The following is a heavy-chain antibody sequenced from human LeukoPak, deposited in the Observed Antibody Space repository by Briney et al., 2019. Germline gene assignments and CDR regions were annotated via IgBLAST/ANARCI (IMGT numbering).Heavy chain of an antibody. CDR2: ISSSSSYI. CDR1: GFTFSSYS. J-gene: IGHJ6*03. D-gene: IGHD3-10*01. CDR3: AREEFDIAMVRGVIRVGYYYMDV. Sequence: PGGSLRLSCAASGFTFSSYSMNWVRQAPGKGLEWVSSISSSSSYIYYADSVKGRFTISRDNAKNSLYLQMNSLRAEDTAVYYCAREEFDIAMVRGVIRVGYYYMDVWGKGTTVTISS. V-gene: IGHV3-21*01.